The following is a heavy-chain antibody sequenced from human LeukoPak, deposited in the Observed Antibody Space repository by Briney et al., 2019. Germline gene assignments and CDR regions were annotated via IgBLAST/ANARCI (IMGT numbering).Heavy chain of an antibody. Sequence: GGSLRLSCAASGFTVSSNYMSWVRQAPVKGLEWVSVIYSGGSTYYADSVKGRFTISRDNSKNTLYLQMNSLRAEDTAVYYCASPYCGGDCYSNSNAFDIWGQGTMVTVSS. J-gene: IGHJ3*02. CDR2: IYSGGST. CDR1: GFTVSSNY. D-gene: IGHD2-21*02. V-gene: IGHV3-66*01. CDR3: ASPYCGGDCYSNSNAFDI.